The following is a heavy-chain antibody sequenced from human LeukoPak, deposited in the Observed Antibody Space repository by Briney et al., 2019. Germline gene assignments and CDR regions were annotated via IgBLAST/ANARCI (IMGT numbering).Heavy chain of an antibody. CDR3: ARAVAGTYRLDY. D-gene: IGHD6-19*01. J-gene: IGHJ4*02. V-gene: IGHV1-8*01. CDR1: GYTFTSYD. CDR2: MNPNSGNT. Sequence: GASVKVSCKAPGYTFTSYDINWVRQATGQGLEWMGWMNPNSGNTGYAQKFQGRVTMTRNTSISTAYMELSSLRSEDTAVYYCARAVAGTYRLDYWGQGTLVTVSS.